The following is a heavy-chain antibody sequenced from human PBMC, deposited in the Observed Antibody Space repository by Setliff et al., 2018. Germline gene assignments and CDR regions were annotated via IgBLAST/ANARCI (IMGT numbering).Heavy chain of an antibody. V-gene: IGHV1-18*01. Sequence: ASVKVSCKASRHIFNSYGISWVRQAPGQGLEWLGWISSYNGRTGYAQRFQDRVSLTTDTSTGAAHMELRSLRSDDTAVYYCAISTLSICSGGSCPNAFDVWGQGTMVTVSS. J-gene: IGHJ3*01. CDR1: RHIFNSYG. D-gene: IGHD2-15*01. CDR2: ISSYNGRT. CDR3: AISTLSICSGGSCPNAFDV.